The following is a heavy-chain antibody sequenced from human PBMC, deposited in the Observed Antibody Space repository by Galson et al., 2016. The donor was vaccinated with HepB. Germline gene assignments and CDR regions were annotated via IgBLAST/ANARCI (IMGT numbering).Heavy chain of an antibody. J-gene: IGHJ4*02. CDR2: ISWNSRSI. CDR1: GFNFDDYG. D-gene: IGHD3-10*01. Sequence: LRLSCAASGFNFDDYGMHWVRQAPGKGLEWVSGISWNSRSIGYADSVEGRFTISRDNAKKSLYLQMESLRPEDTAVYYWAKGRWELTSGYFDCWGQGTLVTVSS. V-gene: IGHV3-9*01. CDR3: AKGRWELTSGYFDC.